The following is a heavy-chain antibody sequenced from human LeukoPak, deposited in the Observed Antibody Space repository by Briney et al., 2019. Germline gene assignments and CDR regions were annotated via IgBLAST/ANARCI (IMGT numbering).Heavy chain of an antibody. CDR2: IYYSGST. Sequence: PSETLSLTCTVSGGSISGYYWSWIRQPPGKGLEWIGYIYYSGSTNYNPSLKSRVTISVDTSKNQFSLKLSSVTAADTAVYYCALYAIPGYYGMDVWGQGTTVTVSS. D-gene: IGHD2-8*01. CDR3: ALYAIPGYYGMDV. V-gene: IGHV4-59*01. J-gene: IGHJ6*02. CDR1: GGSISGYY.